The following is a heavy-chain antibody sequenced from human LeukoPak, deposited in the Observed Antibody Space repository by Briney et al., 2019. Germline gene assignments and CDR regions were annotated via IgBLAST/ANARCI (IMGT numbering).Heavy chain of an antibody. V-gene: IGHV4-4*02. CDR2: IYHSGRA. Sequence: SETLSLTCTISGGSVITTHWWNWVRQSPGEGLEWVGEIYHSGRANYNPSLESRVTISVDKSENQLSLKLTSVTAADTAVYYCAREGDYYGPGSHYGGAFDPWGQGTLVIVSS. J-gene: IGHJ5*02. CDR1: GGSVITTHW. CDR3: AREGDYYGPGSHYGGAFDP. D-gene: IGHD3-10*01.